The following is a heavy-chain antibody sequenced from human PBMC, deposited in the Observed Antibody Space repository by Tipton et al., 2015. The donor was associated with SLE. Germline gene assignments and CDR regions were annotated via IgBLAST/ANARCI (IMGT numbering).Heavy chain of an antibody. D-gene: IGHD2-2*01. CDR3: AREGGYCSTTFCSRAFDI. J-gene: IGHJ3*02. V-gene: IGHV4-39*07. Sequence: TLSLTCTVSGGPISSSSYYWGWIRQPPGEGLEWIGTIFYSGSTYYNPSLKSRVTISVDTSKNQFSLKLSSVTAADTAVYYCAREGGYCSTTFCSRAFDIWGQGIMGAVSS. CDR1: GGPISSSSYY. CDR2: IFYSGST.